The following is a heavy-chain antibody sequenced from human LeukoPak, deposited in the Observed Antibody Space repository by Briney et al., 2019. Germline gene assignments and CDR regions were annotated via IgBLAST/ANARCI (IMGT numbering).Heavy chain of an antibody. D-gene: IGHD3-10*01. CDR2: ISYDGGNK. V-gene: IGHV3-30*04. CDR3: AREGGSYYGFDY. Sequence: GGSLRLSCAASGFTFSPYAMHWVRQAPGKGLEWVAIISYDGGNKYYADSVKGRFTISRDNSKNTLYLQMNSLRTEDTAVYYCAREGGSYYGFDYWGQGTLVTVSS. CDR1: GFTFSPYA. J-gene: IGHJ4*02.